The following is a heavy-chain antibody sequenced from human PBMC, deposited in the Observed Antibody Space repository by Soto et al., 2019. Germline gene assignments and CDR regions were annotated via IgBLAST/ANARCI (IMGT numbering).Heavy chain of an antibody. D-gene: IGHD6-6*01. V-gene: IGHV1-69*06. Sequence: QVQLVQSGAEVKKPGSSVKVSCEASGGTFSSYPINWVRQAPGQGLEWMGGISPFFGTSNYAQKFQGRVTMSRDTSISTAYMELSNLRSDDTAIYYCARDPVPSIWHFDVWGRGTLVTVSS. J-gene: IGHJ2*01. CDR2: ISPFFGTS. CDR3: ARDPVPSIWHFDV. CDR1: GGTFSSYP.